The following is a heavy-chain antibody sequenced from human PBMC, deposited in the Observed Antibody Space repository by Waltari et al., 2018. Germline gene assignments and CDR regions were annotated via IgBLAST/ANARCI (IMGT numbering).Heavy chain of an antibody. CDR3: ARASVRFLEWLSLGYYYGMDV. D-gene: IGHD3-3*01. V-gene: IGHV1-2*02. J-gene: IGHJ6*02. Sequence: QVQLVQSGAEVKKPGASVKVSCKASGYTFTGYYMHWVRQAPGQGLEWMGWINPNSGGTNYAQKFQGRLTMTRHTSISTAYMELSSLRSDDTAVYYCARASVRFLEWLSLGYYYGMDVWGQGTTVTVSS. CDR2: INPNSGGT. CDR1: GYTFTGYY.